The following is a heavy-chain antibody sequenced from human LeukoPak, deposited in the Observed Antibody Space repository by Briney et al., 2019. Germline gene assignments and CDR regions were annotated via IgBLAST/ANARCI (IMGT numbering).Heavy chain of an antibody. J-gene: IGHJ3*02. V-gene: IGHV1-69*04. D-gene: IGHD3-22*01. Sequence: SVKVSCTASGGTFSSYAISWVRQAPGQGLEWMGSIIPILGIANYAQKFQGRVTITADKSTSTAYMELSSLRSEDTAVYYCARAGLTDYYDSSGYYYGHAFDIWGQGTMVTVSS. CDR2: IIPILGIA. CDR3: ARAGLTDYYDSSGYYYGHAFDI. CDR1: GGTFSSYA.